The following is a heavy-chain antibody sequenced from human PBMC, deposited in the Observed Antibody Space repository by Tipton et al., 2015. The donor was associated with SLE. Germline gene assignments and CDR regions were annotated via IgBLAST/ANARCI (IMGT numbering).Heavy chain of an antibody. CDR1: GFTFRSYA. J-gene: IGHJ4*02. D-gene: IGHD1-26*01. CDR3: ARGVVGATAYFDY. CDR2: ISGSGGST. V-gene: IGHV3-23*01. Sequence: SLRLSCAASGFTFRSYAMSWVRQAPGKGLEWVSTISGSGGSTYYADSVKGRFTISRDNSKNTLYLQINSLRAEDTAVYYCARGVVGATAYFDYWGQGTLVTVSS.